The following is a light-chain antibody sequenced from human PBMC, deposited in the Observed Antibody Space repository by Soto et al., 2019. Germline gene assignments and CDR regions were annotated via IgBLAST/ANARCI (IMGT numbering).Light chain of an antibody. V-gene: IGLV2-8*01. CDR2: DVS. CDR3: SSYAGSNNFVV. Sequence: QSALAQPPSASGSPGQSVTISCTGTSSDVGGYNSVSWYQHHPGKAPKLMIYDVSKRPSGVPDRFSGSKSGNTASLTVSGLQAEDEADYYCSSYAGSNNFVVFGGGTKVTV. J-gene: IGLJ2*01. CDR1: SSDVGGYNS.